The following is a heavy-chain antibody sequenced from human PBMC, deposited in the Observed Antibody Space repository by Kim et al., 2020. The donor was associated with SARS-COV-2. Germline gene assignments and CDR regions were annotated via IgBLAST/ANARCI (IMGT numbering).Heavy chain of an antibody. CDR1: GFTFSDYN. D-gene: IGHD1-20*01. Sequence: GGSLRLSCAASGFTFSDYNMNWVRQAPGKGLEWVSSISSSSNYIYYADSVKGRFTISRDNGKNSLYLQMNSLRDEDTALYYCARPLRITGSYPPYYYYYGMDGWGQGTTVTVSS. V-gene: IGHV3-21*01. CDR2: ISSSSNYI. CDR3: ARPLRITGSYPPYYYYYGMDG. J-gene: IGHJ6*02.